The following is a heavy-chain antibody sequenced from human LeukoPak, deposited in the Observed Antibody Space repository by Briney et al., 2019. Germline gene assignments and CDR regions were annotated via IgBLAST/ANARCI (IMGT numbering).Heavy chain of an antibody. CDR3: ARDRGVGYAYFDY. J-gene: IGHJ4*02. CDR2: ISSSSSTI. D-gene: IGHD3-10*01. CDR1: GFTFSSYS. Sequence: GGSLRLSCAASGFTFSSYSMNWVRQAPGKGLEWVSYISSSSSTIHYADSVKGRFTISRDNAKNSLYLQMNSLRAEDTAVYYCARDRGVGYAYFDYWGQGTLVTVSS. V-gene: IGHV3-48*01.